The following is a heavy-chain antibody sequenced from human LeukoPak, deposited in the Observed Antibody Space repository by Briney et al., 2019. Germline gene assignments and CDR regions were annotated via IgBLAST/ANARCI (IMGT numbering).Heavy chain of an antibody. V-gene: IGHV4-38-2*01. CDR2: VYYSGST. D-gene: IGHD3-22*01. J-gene: IGHJ4*02. CDR1: DYSINSGDY. Sequence: PSETLSLTCALSDYSINSGDYWGWIRPPPGKGLEWIGSVYYSGSTHYSPSLKNRVTISVDTSKNQFSLKLRSVTAADTALYYCARNDSSGYFDYWGQGTLVTVSS. CDR3: ARNDSSGYFDY.